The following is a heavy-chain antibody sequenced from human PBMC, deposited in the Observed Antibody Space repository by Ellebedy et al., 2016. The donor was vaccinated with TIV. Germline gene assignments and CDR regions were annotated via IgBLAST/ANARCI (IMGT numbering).Heavy chain of an antibody. CDR1: GESLSGYY. Sequence: SETLSLTCAVYGESLSGYYWSWIRQPPGKGLEWIGEIDHTGNTNYNPPLKSRVTISVDTSKNQFSLNLTSVTAADTAVYYCARGSHYMIVVVITSYTFDIWGQGTRVTVSS. D-gene: IGHD3-22*01. J-gene: IGHJ3*02. CDR2: IDHTGNT. V-gene: IGHV4-34*01. CDR3: ARGSHYMIVVVITSYTFDI.